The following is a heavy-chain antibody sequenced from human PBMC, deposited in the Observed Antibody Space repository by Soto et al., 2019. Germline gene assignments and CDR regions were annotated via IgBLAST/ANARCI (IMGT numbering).Heavy chain of an antibody. V-gene: IGHV1-46*01. CDR2: INPSGGST. Sequence: QVQLVQSGAEVKKPGAAVKVSCKASGYTFTSYYMHWVRQATGQGLGWMGIINPSGGSTSYAQKFQGRVTMTRDTSTSTVYMELSSLRSEDTAVYYCARPSRDGYNYNYWGQGTLVTVSS. CDR1: GYTFTSYY. J-gene: IGHJ4*02. CDR3: ARPSRDGYNYNY. D-gene: IGHD5-12*01.